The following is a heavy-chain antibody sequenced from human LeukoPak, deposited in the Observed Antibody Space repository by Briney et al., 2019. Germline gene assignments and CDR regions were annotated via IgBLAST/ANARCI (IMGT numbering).Heavy chain of an antibody. CDR1: GFTVSSNF. CDR3: TRGGGGSFPHY. Sequence: GRSLRLSCAASGFTVSSNFLSWVRQPPGKGLEWVSDIYSGGSTYYADSVKGRFTISRDNSKNTLYLQMNSLRAEDTAVYYCTRGGGGSFPHYWGQGTLVTVSS. J-gene: IGHJ4*02. D-gene: IGHD2-21*01. CDR2: IYSGGST. V-gene: IGHV3-53*01.